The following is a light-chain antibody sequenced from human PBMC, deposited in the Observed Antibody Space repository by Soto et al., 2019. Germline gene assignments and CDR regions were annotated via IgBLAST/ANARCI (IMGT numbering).Light chain of an antibody. J-gene: IGLJ2*01. Sequence: QSALTQPASVSGYPGQSITISCTGTSSDVGGYNYVSWYQQHPGKAPKLMIYDVSNRPSGVSNRFSGSKSGNMASLTISGLQAEDEADYYCSSYTSSSTPVVFGGGTKLTVL. V-gene: IGLV2-14*01. CDR2: DVS. CDR3: SSYTSSSTPVV. CDR1: SSDVGGYNY.